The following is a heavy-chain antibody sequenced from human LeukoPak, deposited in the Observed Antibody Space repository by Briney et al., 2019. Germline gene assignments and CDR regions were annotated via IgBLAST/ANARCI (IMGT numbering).Heavy chain of an antibody. V-gene: IGHV3-20*04. Sequence: GGSLRLSCAASGFIFDDYGMSWVRQAPGKGLEWVSGINWNGGSTGYADSVKGRFTISRDNAKNSLYLQMNSLRAEDTALYYCARRESTYPNYYYFYYMDGWGKGCSVTVPS. CDR3: ARRESTYPNYYYFYYMDG. J-gene: IGHJ6*03. CDR1: GFIFDDYG. CDR2: INWNGGST.